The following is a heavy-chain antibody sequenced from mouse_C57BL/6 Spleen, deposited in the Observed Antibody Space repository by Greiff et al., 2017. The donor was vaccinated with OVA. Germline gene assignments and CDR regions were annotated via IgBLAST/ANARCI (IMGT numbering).Heavy chain of an antibody. CDR2: IYPRDGST. CDR1: GYTFTDHT. V-gene: IGHV1-78*01. CDR3: ANHYYGSRDYAMDY. D-gene: IGHD1-1*01. J-gene: IGHJ4*01. Sequence: VKLQESDAELVKPGASVKISCKVSGYTFTDHTIHWMKQRPEQGLEWIGYIYPRDGSTKYNEKFKGKATLTADKSSSTAYMQLNSLTSEDSAVYFCANHYYGSRDYAMDYWGQGTSVTVSS.